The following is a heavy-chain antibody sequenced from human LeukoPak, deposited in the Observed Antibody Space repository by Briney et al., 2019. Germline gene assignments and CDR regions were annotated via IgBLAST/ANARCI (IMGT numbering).Heavy chain of an antibody. D-gene: IGHD6-13*01. Sequence: GGSLRLSCAASGFTFSSYAMHWVRQAPGKGLEWVAVISDDARNKYYADSVKGRFTISRDNSKNTLYLQMNSLRAEDTAVYYCARGAGAGGNWFDPWGQGTLVTVSS. CDR3: ARGAGAGGNWFDP. V-gene: IGHV3-30*01. J-gene: IGHJ5*02. CDR2: ISDDARNK. CDR1: GFTFSSYA.